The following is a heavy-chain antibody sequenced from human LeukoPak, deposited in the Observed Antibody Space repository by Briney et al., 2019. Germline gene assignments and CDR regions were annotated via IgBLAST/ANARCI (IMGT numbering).Heavy chain of an antibody. J-gene: IGHJ4*02. CDR1: GFTFGDYA. V-gene: IGHV3-49*04. CDR3: TRDREGYYYDSSGLGY. CDR2: IRSKAYGGTT. D-gene: IGHD3-22*01. Sequence: GGSLRLSCTASGFTFGDYAMSWVRQAPGKGLEWVGFIRSKAYGGTTEYAASVKGRFTISRDDSKSIAYLQMNSLKTEDTAVYYCTRDREGYYYDSSGLGYWGQGTLVTASS.